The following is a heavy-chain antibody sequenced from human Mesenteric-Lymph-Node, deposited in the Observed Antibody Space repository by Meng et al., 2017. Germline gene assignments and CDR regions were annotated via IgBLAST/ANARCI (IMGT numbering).Heavy chain of an antibody. CDR1: GDSFTSYY. V-gene: IGHV1-2*02. D-gene: IGHD2-2*01. CDR2: MNDSGGGT. CDR3: ARDCSSNSCFDY. Sequence: QVQLVQAGAGVKKPWASVTVSCTVSGDSFTSYYLSWVRQAPGKGLEWIGYMNDSGGGTNYAQKLRGRVVMTRDTYIRSSYMVLSRLRSDDAALYCCARDCSSNSCFDYWGQGTLVTVFS. J-gene: IGHJ4*02.